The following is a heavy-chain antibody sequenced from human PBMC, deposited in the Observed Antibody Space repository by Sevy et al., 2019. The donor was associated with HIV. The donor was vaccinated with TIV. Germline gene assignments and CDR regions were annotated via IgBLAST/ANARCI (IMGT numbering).Heavy chain of an antibody. V-gene: IGHV3-23*01. CDR1: GFTFSSYA. D-gene: IGHD2-15*01. CDR3: AKEKGQDLKFRRLAYFDY. CDR2: ISGSGGST. Sequence: GGSLRLSCAASGFTFSSYAMSWVRQAPGKGLEWVSAISGSGGSTYYADSVKGRFTISRDNSKNTLYLQMNSLRAEDTAVYYCAKEKGQDLKFRRLAYFDYWGQGTLVTVSS. J-gene: IGHJ4*02.